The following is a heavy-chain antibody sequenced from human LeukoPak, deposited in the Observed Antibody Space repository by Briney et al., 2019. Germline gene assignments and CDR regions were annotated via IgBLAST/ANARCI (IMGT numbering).Heavy chain of an antibody. V-gene: IGHV4-4*02. CDR3: ARSPYGRLRTAFDI. CDR2: IYHSGST. D-gene: IGHD5-12*01. Sequence: KASETLSLTCAVSGGSISSSNWWSWVRQPPGKGLEWIGEIYHSGSTNYNPSLKSRVTISVDKSKNQFSLKLSSVTAADTAVYYCARSPYGRLRTAFDIWGQGTMVTVSS. J-gene: IGHJ3*02. CDR1: GGSISSSNW.